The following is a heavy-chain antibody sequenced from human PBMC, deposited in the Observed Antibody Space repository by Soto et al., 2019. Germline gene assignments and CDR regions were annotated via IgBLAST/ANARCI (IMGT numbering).Heavy chain of an antibody. CDR3: TTRSDGSLTYFDY. J-gene: IGHJ4*02. D-gene: IGHD1-26*01. CDR1: GFTFSSYA. CDR2: IKSKTDGGTT. V-gene: IGHV3-15*01. Sequence: GVSLRLSCAASGFTFSSYAMSWVRQAPGKGLEWVGRIKSKTDGGTTDYAAPVKGRFTISRDDSKNTLYLQMNSLKTEDTAVYYCTTRSDGSLTYFDYWGQGTLVTVSS.